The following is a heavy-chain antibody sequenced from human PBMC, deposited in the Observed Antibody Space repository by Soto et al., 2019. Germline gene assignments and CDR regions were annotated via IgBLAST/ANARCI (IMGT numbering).Heavy chain of an antibody. CDR1: GYTFTSYG. J-gene: IGHJ5*02. V-gene: IGHV1-18*01. Sequence: ASVKVSCKASGYTFTSYGISWVRQAPGQGLEWMGWISAYNGNTNYAQKLQGRVTMTTDTSTSTAYMELSSLRSDDTAVYYCARVRGYSYQNNWFDPWGQGTLVTVSS. D-gene: IGHD5-18*01. CDR3: ARVRGYSYQNNWFDP. CDR2: ISAYNGNT.